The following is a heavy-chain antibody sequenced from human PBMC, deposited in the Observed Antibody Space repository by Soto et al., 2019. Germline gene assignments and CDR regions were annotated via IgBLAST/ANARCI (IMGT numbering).Heavy chain of an antibody. V-gene: IGHV3-53*01. CDR2: IYRGGGT. CDR1: GLSVSWEY. CDR3: ARMDDSEAFDI. D-gene: IGHD2-2*03. J-gene: IGHJ3*02. Sequence: EVQLVESGGGLFQPGASLRISCAGSGLSVSWEYISWVRQPPGKGLEWVSIIYRGGGTYYADSAKGRCIISRDASKNMVFLQVNNLRAEDTATYYCARMDDSEAFDIWGQGTTVTVSS.